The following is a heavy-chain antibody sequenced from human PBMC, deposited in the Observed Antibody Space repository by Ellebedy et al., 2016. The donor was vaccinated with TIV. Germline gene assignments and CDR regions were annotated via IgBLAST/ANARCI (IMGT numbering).Heavy chain of an antibody. V-gene: IGHV1-2*02. CDR3: ARDSDYDFWSGYSVH. D-gene: IGHD3-3*01. J-gene: IGHJ4*02. CDR1: GYTFTGYY. CDR2: INPNSGGT. Sequence: ASVKVSXKASGYTFTGYYMHWVRQAPGQGLEWMGWINPNSGGTNYAQKFQGRVTMTRDTSISTAYMELSRLRSDDTAVYYCARDSDYDFWSGYSVHWGQGTLVTVSS.